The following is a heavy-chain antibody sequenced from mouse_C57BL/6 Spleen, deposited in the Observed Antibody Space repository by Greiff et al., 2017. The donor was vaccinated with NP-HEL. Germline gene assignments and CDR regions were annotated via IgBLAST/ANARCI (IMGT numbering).Heavy chain of an antibody. CDR3: ASADGYYLAY. CDR2: ISYSGST. J-gene: IGHJ3*01. D-gene: IGHD2-3*01. CDR1: GYSITSGYD. Sequence: EVQLQQSGPGMVKPSQSLSLTCTVTGYSITSGYDWHWIRHFPGNKLEWMGYISYSGSTNYNPSLKSRISITHDTSKNHFFLKLNSVTTEDTATYYCASADGYYLAYWGQGTLVTVSA. V-gene: IGHV3-1*01.